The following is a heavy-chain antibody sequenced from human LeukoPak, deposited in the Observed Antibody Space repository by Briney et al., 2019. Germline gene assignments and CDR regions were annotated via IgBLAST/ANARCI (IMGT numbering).Heavy chain of an antibody. CDR2: IYSGGST. CDR1: GFTVSSNY. V-gene: IGHV3-53*01. Sequence: PGGSLRLSCAASGFTVSSNYMSWVRQAPGKGLEWVSVIYSGGSTYYADSVKGRFTISRDNPKNTLYLQMNSLRAEDTAVYYCARVRGDYPYYFDYWGRGTLVTVSS. CDR3: ARVRGDYPYYFDY. J-gene: IGHJ4*02. D-gene: IGHD4-17*01.